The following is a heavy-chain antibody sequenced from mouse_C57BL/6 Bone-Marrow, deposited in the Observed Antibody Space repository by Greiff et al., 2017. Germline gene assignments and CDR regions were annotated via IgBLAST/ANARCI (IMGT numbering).Heavy chain of an antibody. V-gene: IGHV1-82*01. CDR3: ARPATGYFDY. Sequence: QVQLQQSGPELVKPGASVKISCKASGYAFSSSWMNWVKQRPGKGLEWIGRIYPGDGDTNYNGKFKGKATLTADKSSSTAYMQLSSLTSEDSAVYFCARPATGYFDYWGQGTTLTVSS. CDR2: IYPGDGDT. J-gene: IGHJ2*01. CDR1: GYAFSSSW. D-gene: IGHD1-1*01.